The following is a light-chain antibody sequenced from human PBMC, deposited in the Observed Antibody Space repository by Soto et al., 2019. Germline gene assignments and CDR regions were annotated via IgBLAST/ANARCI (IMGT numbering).Light chain of an antibody. V-gene: IGKV3-20*01. CDR2: GAS. Sequence: EIVLTQSPGPLSLSPGERATLSCRASQSVSSSYLVWYQQKPGQAPRLLIYGASSRATGIPDRFSGSGSGTGFTLTSSGLEPEDFAVYYCQQFGNSPWTFGQGTKVEIK. CDR1: QSVSSSY. J-gene: IGKJ1*01. CDR3: QQFGNSPWT.